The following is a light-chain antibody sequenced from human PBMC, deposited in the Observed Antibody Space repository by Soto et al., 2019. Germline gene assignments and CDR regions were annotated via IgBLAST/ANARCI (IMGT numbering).Light chain of an antibody. CDR2: WAS. J-gene: IGKJ4*01. CDR3: QQYYTIPIT. CDR1: QTVLFASNNKNY. Sequence: DILLTQSPDSLAVSLGERATTNCKSSQTVLFASNNKNYLAWYQQKPGQAPKLLIYWASARESGVPDRFSGSGSETDFNFTITSLQAEDVAVYYCQQYYTIPITFGGGTKV. V-gene: IGKV4-1*01.